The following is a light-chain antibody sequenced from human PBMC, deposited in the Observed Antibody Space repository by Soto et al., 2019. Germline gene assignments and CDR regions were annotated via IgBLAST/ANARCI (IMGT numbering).Light chain of an antibody. J-gene: IGKJ4*01. Sequence: EIVLTQSPATPSLSPGERATLSCGASQSVGRDYLAWYQQKPGLAPRLLIHGASIRATGIPDRFSGSGSGTDFTLIINRLEPEDFAVYFCQQYASSPLTFGGGTEVEIK. CDR3: QQYASSPLT. CDR2: GAS. V-gene: IGKV3D-20*01. CDR1: QSVGRDY.